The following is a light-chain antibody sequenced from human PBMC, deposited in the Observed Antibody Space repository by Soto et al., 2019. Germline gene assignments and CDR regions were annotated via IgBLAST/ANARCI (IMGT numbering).Light chain of an antibody. V-gene: IGKV1-5*03. J-gene: IGKJ1*01. CDR1: QTISSW. Sequence: DIQMTQSPSTLSGSVGDRVTITCRASQTISSWLAWYQQKPGKAPKLLIYKASTLKSGVPSRFSGSGSGTEFTLTISSLQPDDFATYYGQHYHSYSEAFGQGT. CDR2: KAS. CDR3: QHYHSYSEA.